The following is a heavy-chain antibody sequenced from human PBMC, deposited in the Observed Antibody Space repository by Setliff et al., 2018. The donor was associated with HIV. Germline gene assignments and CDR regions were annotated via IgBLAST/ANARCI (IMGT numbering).Heavy chain of an antibody. D-gene: IGHD3-22*01. CDR3: ARGRHYDSSGYYRGYFQN. CDR1: DGSFSGYY. J-gene: IGHJ1*01. V-gene: IGHV3-11*04. Sequence: LSLTCAVYDGSFSGYYWSWIRQAPGKGLEWVADINGYGKIIYYADFVEGRFTISRDNANRSLSLQVNTLRAEDTAVYYCARGRHYDSSGYYRGYFQNWGQGTLVTVSS. CDR2: INGYGKII.